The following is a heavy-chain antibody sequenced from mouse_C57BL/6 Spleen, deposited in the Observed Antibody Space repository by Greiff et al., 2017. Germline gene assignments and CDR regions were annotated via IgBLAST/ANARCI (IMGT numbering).Heavy chain of an antibody. V-gene: IGHV1-9*01. CDR1: GYTFTGYW. J-gene: IGHJ3*01. D-gene: IGHD2-2*01. Sequence: QVQLQQSGAELMKPGASVKLSCKATGYTFTGYWIEWVKQRPGHGLEWIGEILPGSGSTNYNEKFKGKATFTADTSSNTAYMQLSSLTTEDSAIYYCARNPYGYDVSGWFAYWGQGTLVTVSA. CDR3: ARNPYGYDVSGWFAY. CDR2: ILPGSGST.